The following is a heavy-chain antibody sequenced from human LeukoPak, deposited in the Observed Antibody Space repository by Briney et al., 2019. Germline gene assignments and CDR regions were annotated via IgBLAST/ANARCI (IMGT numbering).Heavy chain of an antibody. CDR1: GFTFSSFA. V-gene: IGHV3-23*01. Sequence: GGSLRLSCAASGFTFSSFAMSWVRQAPGKGLEWVSTISGSGRSTYYPDSVKGRFTISRDNSKNTLYLQMNSLRAEDTAVYYCAKESGDDGSGYYEVFDYWGQGTPVTVSS. CDR2: ISGSGRST. CDR3: AKESGDDGSGYYEVFDY. D-gene: IGHD3-22*01. J-gene: IGHJ4*02.